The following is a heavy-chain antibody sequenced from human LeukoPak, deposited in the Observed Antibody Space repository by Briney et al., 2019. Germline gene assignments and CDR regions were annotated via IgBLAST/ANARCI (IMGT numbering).Heavy chain of an antibody. D-gene: IGHD6-25*01. CDR3: AKDLLYSSGLNGFD. J-gene: IGHJ5*01. CDR1: GFTFSSYA. V-gene: IGHV3-23*01. CDR2: ISTSGDST. Sequence: GGSLRLSCGASGFTFSSYAMSGVPDAPGKGLEWGSDISTSGDSTHCADAARGRFTISRDNSKNTLYLQMNTLRDEDTPVYNCAKDLLYSSGLNGFD.